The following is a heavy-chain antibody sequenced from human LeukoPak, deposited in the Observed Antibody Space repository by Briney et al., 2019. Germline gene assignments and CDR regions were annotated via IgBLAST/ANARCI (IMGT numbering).Heavy chain of an antibody. D-gene: IGHD3-9*01. CDR2: IIPIFGTA. CDR3: ARDSYDILTGYFSPHWFDP. Sequence: SVKVSCKASGGTFSSYAISWVRQAPGQGLEWMGGIIPIFGTANYAQKFQGRVTITRDTSASTAYMELSSLRSEDTAVYYCARDSYDILTGYFSPHWFDPWGQGTLVTVSS. CDR1: GGTFSSYA. J-gene: IGHJ5*02. V-gene: IGHV1-69*05.